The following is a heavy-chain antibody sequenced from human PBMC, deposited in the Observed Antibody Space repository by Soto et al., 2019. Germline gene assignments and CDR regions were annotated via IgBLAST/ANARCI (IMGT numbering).Heavy chain of an antibody. V-gene: IGHV1-18*03. J-gene: IGHJ4*02. D-gene: IGHD2-8*01. Sequence: QLQLVQSGSEVRKPGASVKVSCKASGYTFTSFGISWVRQAPGQGLEWMGWIGAYNGDTNLAQKFQGRAAMTTDTSSNTAYMELRSLRSDDMAVYYCARYLFPRNGPQDGLRLWGQGTLVTVSS. CDR1: GYTFTSFG. CDR2: IGAYNGDT. CDR3: ARYLFPRNGPQDGLRL.